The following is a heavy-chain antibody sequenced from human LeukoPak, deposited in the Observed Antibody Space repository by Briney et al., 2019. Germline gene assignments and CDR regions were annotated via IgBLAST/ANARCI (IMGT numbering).Heavy chain of an antibody. CDR3: ARRRTMVRGVDY. J-gene: IGHJ4*02. V-gene: IGHV4-34*01. CDR2: INHSGST. D-gene: IGHD3-10*01. Sequence: SETLSLTCTVSGGSISSYYWSWIRQPPGKGLEWIGEINHSGSTNYNPSLKSRVTISVDTSKNQFSLKLSSVTAADTAVYYCARRRTMVRGVDYWGQGTLVTVSS. CDR1: GGSISSYY.